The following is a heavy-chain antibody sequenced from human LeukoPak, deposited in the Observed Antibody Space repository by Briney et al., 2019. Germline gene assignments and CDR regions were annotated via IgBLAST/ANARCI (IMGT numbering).Heavy chain of an antibody. CDR2: INYSGDT. D-gene: IGHD1-20*01. CDR3: VRLQAVTGNFDY. V-gene: IGHV4-39*07. Sequence: SETLSLTCTVSGGSISSSSYYWGWIRQPPGKGLEWIKTINYSGDTYYNPSLKSRVTISVDSSKNQFSLKLSSVTAADTAVYYCVRLQAVTGNFDYWGQGALVTVSS. J-gene: IGHJ4*02. CDR1: GGSISSSSYY.